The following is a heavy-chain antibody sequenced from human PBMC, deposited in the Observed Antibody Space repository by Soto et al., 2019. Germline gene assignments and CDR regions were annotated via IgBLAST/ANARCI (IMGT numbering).Heavy chain of an antibody. CDR1: RLTFSSYG. Sequence: QVQLVESGGGVVQPGMSLRLSCGASRLTFSSYGMHWVRQAPGKGLEWVALISYDESKKYYADSVKGRFTISRDNSKNTLYLQMDSLRAEDTAVYYCAKDRRRGSYGYDVFDMWGQGTMVTVSS. J-gene: IGHJ3*02. D-gene: IGHD5-18*01. CDR3: AKDRRRGSYGYDVFDM. CDR2: ISYDESKK. V-gene: IGHV3-30*18.